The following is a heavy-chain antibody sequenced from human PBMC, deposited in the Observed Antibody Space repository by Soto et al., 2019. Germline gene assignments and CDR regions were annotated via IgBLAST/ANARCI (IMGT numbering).Heavy chain of an antibody. CDR3: ARRDIVLVQAAKEVWFDP. D-gene: IGHD2-2*01. V-gene: IGHV4-39*01. Sequence: PSETLSLTCTVSGVSISSYYWGWLRQPPGKGLEWIGSIYYSGSTYYNPSLKSRVTISVDTSKNQFSLKLSSVTAADTAVYYCARRDIVLVQAAKEVWFDPWGQGTLINAPQ. J-gene: IGHJ5*02. CDR1: GVSISSYY. CDR2: IYYSGST.